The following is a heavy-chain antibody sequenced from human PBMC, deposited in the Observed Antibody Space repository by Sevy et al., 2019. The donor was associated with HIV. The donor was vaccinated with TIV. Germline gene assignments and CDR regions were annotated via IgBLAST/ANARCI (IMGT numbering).Heavy chain of an antibody. CDR2: IYPGDSDT. Sequence: GESLKISCKGSGYSFTSYWIGWVRQMPGKGLEWMGIIYPGDSDTRYSPSFQGQVTISADKSISTAYLQWSSLKASDTAMYYCARQRRYWTIFGVASPFDYWGQGTLVTVSS. V-gene: IGHV5-51*01. D-gene: IGHD3-3*01. CDR1: GYSFTSYW. J-gene: IGHJ4*02. CDR3: ARQRRYWTIFGVASPFDY.